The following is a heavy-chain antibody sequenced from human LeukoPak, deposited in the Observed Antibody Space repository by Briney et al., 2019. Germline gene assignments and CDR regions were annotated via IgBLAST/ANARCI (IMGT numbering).Heavy chain of an antibody. J-gene: IGHJ4*02. CDR1: GGSISSYY. CDR3: ARDRGSVGGFDY. Sequence: PSETLSLTCTVSGGSISSYYWSWIRQPPGKGLEWIGYMYYSGSTNYNPSLKSRVTISLDTSNNQFSLKLTSVTAADTAVYYCARDRGSVGGFDYWGQGTLVTVSS. CDR2: MYYSGST. V-gene: IGHV4-59*01. D-gene: IGHD3-16*01.